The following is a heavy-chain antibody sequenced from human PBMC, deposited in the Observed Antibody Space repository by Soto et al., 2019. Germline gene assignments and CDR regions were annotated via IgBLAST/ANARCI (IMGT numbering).Heavy chain of an antibody. D-gene: IGHD3-9*01. CDR1: GGSISSGGYY. J-gene: IGHJ5*02. V-gene: IGHV4-31*03. CDR3: ARSGDTRLFPGGFDP. CDR2: IYYSGST. Sequence: SETLSLTCTVSGGSISSGGYYWSWIRQHPGKGLEWIGYIYYSGSTYYNPSLKSRVTISVDTSKNQFSLKLSSVTAADTAVYYCARSGDTRLFPGGFDPWGQGTLVTVSS.